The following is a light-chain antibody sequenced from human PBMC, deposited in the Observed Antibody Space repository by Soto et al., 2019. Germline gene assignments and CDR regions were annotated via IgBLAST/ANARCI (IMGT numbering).Light chain of an antibody. J-gene: IGKJ4*01. CDR2: GAS. CDR3: QQYNSWPLT. Sequence: EIVMTQSPATLSVSPGERAALSCRASQSISSNLAWYQQKPGQAPRLLSYGASARATGVPARFSGSGSGTEFTLTISSLQSGDFAVYYCQQYNSWPLTFGGGTKVEIK. V-gene: IGKV3-15*01. CDR1: QSISSN.